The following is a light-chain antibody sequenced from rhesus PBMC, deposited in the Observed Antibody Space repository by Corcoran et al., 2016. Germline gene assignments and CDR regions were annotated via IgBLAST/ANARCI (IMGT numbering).Light chain of an antibody. CDR2: GTS. V-gene: IGKV3S9*01. CDR1: QSVSSY. CDR3: QQYNNWNS. J-gene: IGKJ2*01. Sequence: EIVMTQSPATLSLSPGERATLSCRASQSVSSYVAWYQQKPEQAPRLLTYGTSSRATGIPDSFSGSGSGTDFTLIISSLEPADVRVYYCQQYNNWNSFGQRTKVEIK.